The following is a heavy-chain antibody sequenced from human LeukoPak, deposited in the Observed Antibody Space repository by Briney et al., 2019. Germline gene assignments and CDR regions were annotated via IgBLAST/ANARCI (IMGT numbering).Heavy chain of an antibody. V-gene: IGHV3-7*01. CDR1: GFTFSSYW. CDR2: IKQDGSEK. J-gene: IGHJ6*02. CDR3: ARDHASGGWYYYGMDV. Sequence: GGSLRLSCAASGFTFSSYWMSWVRQAPGKGLEWVANIKQDGSEKYYVDSVKGRFTISRDNAKNSLYLQMNSLRAEDTAVYYCARDHASGGWYYYGMDVWGQGTTVTVSS. D-gene: IGHD3-10*01.